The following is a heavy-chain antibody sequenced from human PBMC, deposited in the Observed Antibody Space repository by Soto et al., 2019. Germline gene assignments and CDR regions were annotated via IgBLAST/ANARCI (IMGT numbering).Heavy chain of an antibody. V-gene: IGHV4-34*01. Sequence: SETLSLTCAVYGGSFSGYYWSWIRQPPGKGLEWIGEINHSGSTNYNPSLKSRVTISVDTSKNQFSLKLSSVTAADTAVYYCARALPHYYYGSGSYYGGFDYWGQGTLVTVSS. D-gene: IGHD3-10*01. CDR3: ARALPHYYYGSGSYYGGFDY. J-gene: IGHJ4*02. CDR1: GGSFSGYY. CDR2: INHSGST.